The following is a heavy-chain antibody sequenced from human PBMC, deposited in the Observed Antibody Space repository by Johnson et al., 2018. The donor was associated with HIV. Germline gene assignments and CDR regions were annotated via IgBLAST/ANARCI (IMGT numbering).Heavy chain of an antibody. CDR3: SKERRNYLVFGAFDI. J-gene: IGHJ3*02. V-gene: IGHV3-30*02. D-gene: IGHD1-7*01. Sequence: QVKLVESGGGVVQPGGSLRLSCAASGFTFSSYGMHWVRQAPGKGLEWVAFIRYDGSNKYYADSVKGRFTISRDNSKNTLYLQMNSLRAEDTAVYYCSKERRNYLVFGAFDIWGQGTMVTVSS. CDR1: GFTFSSYG. CDR2: IRYDGSNK.